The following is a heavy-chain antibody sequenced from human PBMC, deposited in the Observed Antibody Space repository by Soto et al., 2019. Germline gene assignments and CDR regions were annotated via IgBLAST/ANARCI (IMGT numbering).Heavy chain of an antibody. CDR3: KTEGWMVLAHYYGMDV. Sequence: GGSLRLSCAASGFTFSNAWMSWVRQAPGKGLEWVGRIKSKTDGGTTDYAAPVKGRFTISRDDSKNTLYLQMNSLKTEDTAVYYRKTEGWMVLAHYYGMDVWGQGTTVTVSS. D-gene: IGHD6-19*01. CDR2: IKSKTDGGTT. V-gene: IGHV3-15*01. J-gene: IGHJ6*02. CDR1: GFTFSNAW.